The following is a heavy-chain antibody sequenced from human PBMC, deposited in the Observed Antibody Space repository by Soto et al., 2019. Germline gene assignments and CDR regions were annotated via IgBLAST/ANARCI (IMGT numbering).Heavy chain of an antibody. CDR3: AKDGDYYDSSGYYDAFDI. CDR1: GFTFSSYA. V-gene: IGHV3-23*01. D-gene: IGHD3-22*01. CDR2: ISGSGGST. Sequence: EVQLLESGGGLVQPGGSLRLSCAASGFTFSSYAMSWVRQAPGKGLEWVSAISGSGGSTYYADSVKGRFTISRDNSKNTLYLQRNSLRAEDTAVYYCAKDGDYYDSSGYYDAFDIWGQGTMVTVSS. J-gene: IGHJ3*02.